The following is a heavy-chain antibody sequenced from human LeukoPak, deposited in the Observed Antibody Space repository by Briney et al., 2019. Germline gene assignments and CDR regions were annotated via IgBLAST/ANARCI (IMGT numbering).Heavy chain of an antibody. Sequence: GGSLRLSCTASGFTLSSYEMSWIRQAPGKGLEWVSGINWNCGSTGYADSVKGRFTISRDNAKNSLYLQMNSLRAEDTVLYYCARDRLGGTVAGKRGFDYWGQGTLVTVSS. D-gene: IGHD6-19*01. CDR3: ARDRLGGTVAGKRGFDY. CDR2: INWNCGST. CDR1: GFTLSSYE. J-gene: IGHJ4*02. V-gene: IGHV3-20*04.